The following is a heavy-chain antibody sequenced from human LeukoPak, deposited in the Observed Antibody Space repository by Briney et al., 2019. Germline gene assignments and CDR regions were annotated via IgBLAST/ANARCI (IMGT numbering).Heavy chain of an antibody. V-gene: IGHV1-18*01. D-gene: IGHD2-15*01. J-gene: IGHJ4*02. Sequence: WASVKVSCKASGYTFTSYGISWVRQAPGQGLEWMGWISAYNGNTNYAQKLQGRVTMTTDTSTSTAYMELRSLRSDDTAVYYCARDDCSGGSCYRPPFDYWGQGTLVTVSS. CDR1: GYTFTSYG. CDR2: ISAYNGNT. CDR3: ARDDCSGGSCYRPPFDY.